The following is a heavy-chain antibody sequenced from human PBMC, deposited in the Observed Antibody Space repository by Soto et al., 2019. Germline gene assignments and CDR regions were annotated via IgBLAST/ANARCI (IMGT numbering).Heavy chain of an antibody. CDR3: ARGGAMGVDY. Sequence: GGSLRLSCTASGFTFNTHWMHWVRQAPGKGLVWVSRIYFDGITTNYADSVKGRLTVSRDNAKNTVYLHVNTLRDEDTAVYYCARGGAMGVDYWGQGTLVTAPQ. V-gene: IGHV3-74*01. CDR2: IYFDGITT. D-gene: IGHD1-26*01. CDR1: GFTFNTHW. J-gene: IGHJ4*02.